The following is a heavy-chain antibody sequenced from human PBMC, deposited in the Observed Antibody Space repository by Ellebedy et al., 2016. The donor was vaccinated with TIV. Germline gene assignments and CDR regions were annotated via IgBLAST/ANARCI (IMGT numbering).Heavy chain of an antibody. CDR2: ISYDGSNE. V-gene: IGHV3-30*03. Sequence: LSLTCVASGFTFSDYGMHWVRQAPGKGLEWVASISYDGSNEHYPDPVNGRFTISRDNSKNSAYLQMNSLRVEDTAVYYCARGLGSGHYFHDWGQGTLVTVSS. CDR3: ARGLGSGHYFHD. CDR1: GFTFSDYG. D-gene: IGHD3-10*01. J-gene: IGHJ4*02.